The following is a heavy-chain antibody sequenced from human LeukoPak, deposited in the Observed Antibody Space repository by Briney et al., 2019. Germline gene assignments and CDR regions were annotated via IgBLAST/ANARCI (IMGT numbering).Heavy chain of an antibody. D-gene: IGHD1-26*01. Sequence: SETLSLTCTVSGGSISSDYWSWVRQPPGKGLEWIGYIYYSGSTNYNPSLKSRVTISVDTSKNQFSLKLSSVTAADTAVCYCARDLGGANWFDPWGQGTLVTVSS. CDR1: GGSISSDY. J-gene: IGHJ5*02. V-gene: IGHV4-59*01. CDR3: ARDLGGANWFDP. CDR2: IYYSGST.